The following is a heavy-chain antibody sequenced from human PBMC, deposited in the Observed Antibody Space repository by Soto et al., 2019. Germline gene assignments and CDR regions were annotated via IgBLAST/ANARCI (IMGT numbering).Heavy chain of an antibody. CDR2: ISSSSSTI. D-gene: IGHD3-22*01. CDR1: GFTFSSYS. V-gene: IGHV3-48*02. Sequence: EVQLVESGGGLVQPGGSLRLSCAASGFTFSSYSMNWVRQAPGKGLAWVSYISSSSSTIYYADSVKGRFTISRDNAKNSLYLKMNSLRDDDTAVYYCARGLYYYDSSGYWGYWGQGTLVTVSS. J-gene: IGHJ4*02. CDR3: ARGLYYYDSSGYWGY.